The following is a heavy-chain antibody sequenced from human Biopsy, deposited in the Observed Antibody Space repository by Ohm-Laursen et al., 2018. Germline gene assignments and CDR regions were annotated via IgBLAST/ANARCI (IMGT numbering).Heavy chain of an antibody. D-gene: IGHD3-22*01. Sequence: SETLSLTCTVSGGSFTGHYWTWIRQPPGRGLGWIGRTFYRGSTHYKPSLRSRVNIFEDTSRNQFSLKLNSVTAADTAVYYGARDYDTSGYYYVSWGQGTLVTVSS. V-gene: IGHV4-34*12. J-gene: IGHJ5*02. CDR3: ARDYDTSGYYYVS. CDR1: GGSFTGHY. CDR2: TFYRGST.